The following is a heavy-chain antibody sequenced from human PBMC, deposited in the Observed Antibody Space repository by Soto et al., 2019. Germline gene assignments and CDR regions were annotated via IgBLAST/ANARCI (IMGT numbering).Heavy chain of an antibody. CDR1: GFTFSSYS. D-gene: IGHD3-16*01. J-gene: IGHJ5*02. CDR3: ARERGYDYFWGSYSNCSAP. V-gene: IGHV3-48*01. CDR2: ISSSSSTI. Sequence: EVQLVESGGGLVQPGGSLRLSCAASGFTFSSYSMNWVRQAPGKGLEWVSYISSSSSTIYYADSVKGRFTISRDNAKNSLYLKMNSLRAEDTAVYYCARERGYDYFWGSYSNCSAPWGQGTLVTFSS.